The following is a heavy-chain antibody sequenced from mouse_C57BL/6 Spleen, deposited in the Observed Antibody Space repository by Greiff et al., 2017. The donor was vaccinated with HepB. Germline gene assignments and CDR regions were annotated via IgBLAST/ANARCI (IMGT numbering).Heavy chain of an antibody. V-gene: IGHV1-22*01. CDR2: INPNNGGT. Sequence: EVQLQQSGPELVKPGASVKMSCKASGYTFTDYNMHWVKQSHGKSLEWIGYINPNNGGTSYNQKFKGKATLTVNKSSSTAYMELRSLPSEDSAVYDCASGCTTVALDYWGQGTSVTVSS. D-gene: IGHD1-1*01. CDR3: ASGCTTVALDY. J-gene: IGHJ4*01. CDR1: GYTFTDYN.